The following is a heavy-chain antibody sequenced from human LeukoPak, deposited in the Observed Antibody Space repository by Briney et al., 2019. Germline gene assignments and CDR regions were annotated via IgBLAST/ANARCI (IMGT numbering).Heavy chain of an antibody. CDR3: ARMYSSSNYYYYGMDV. D-gene: IGHD6-6*01. Sequence: ASVKVSCKVSGYTFTSYYMHWVRQAPGQGLEWMGIINPSGGSTSYAQKFQGRVTMTRDTSTSTVYMELSSLRSEDTAVYYCARMYSSSNYYYYGMDVWGQGTTVTVSS. J-gene: IGHJ6*02. CDR2: INPSGGST. V-gene: IGHV1-46*01. CDR1: GYTFTSYY.